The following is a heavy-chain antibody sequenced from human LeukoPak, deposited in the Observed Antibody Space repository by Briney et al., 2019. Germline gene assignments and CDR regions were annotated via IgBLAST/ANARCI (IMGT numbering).Heavy chain of an antibody. CDR2: IKQDGSEK. CDR3: ARDSPGRSYES. D-gene: IGHD1-26*01. Sequence: QPGGSLRLSCAASGFTFSSYWMSWVRQAPGKGLEWVANIKQDGSEKYYVDSVKGRFTISRDNAKKSLYLQMHSLRADDTAVYYCARDSPGRSYESWGQGTLVTVSS. CDR1: GFTFSSYW. V-gene: IGHV3-7*04. J-gene: IGHJ5*02.